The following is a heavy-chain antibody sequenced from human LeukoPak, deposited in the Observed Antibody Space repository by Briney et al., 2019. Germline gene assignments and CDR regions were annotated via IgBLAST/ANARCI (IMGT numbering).Heavy chain of an antibody. CDR2: IFPGDSDT. J-gene: IGHJ4*02. D-gene: IGHD2-15*01. Sequence: GESLKISCKGSEYSFATYWIGWVRQMPGQGLEWMGIIFPGDSDTRYSPSFQGQVTISADKSISTAYLQWSSLKASDTAIYYCASEYCSGGNCHFDYWGQGTLVTASS. CDR3: ASEYCSGGNCHFDY. CDR1: EYSFATYW. V-gene: IGHV5-51*01.